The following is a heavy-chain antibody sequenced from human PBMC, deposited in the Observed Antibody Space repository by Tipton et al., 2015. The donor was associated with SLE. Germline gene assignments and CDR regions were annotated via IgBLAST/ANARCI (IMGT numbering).Heavy chain of an antibody. Sequence: PGLVKPSETLSLTCAVYGGSFSGYYWSWIRQHPGKGLEWVGYIYYSGSTYYNPSLNSRVTISLDTSKNQFSLKLSSVTAADTAMYYCALYYYDSSGFNWIDPWGQGILVTVSS. CDR3: ALYYYDSSGFNWIDP. CDR1: GGSFSGYY. D-gene: IGHD3-22*01. CDR2: IYYSGST. J-gene: IGHJ5*02. V-gene: IGHV4-31*11.